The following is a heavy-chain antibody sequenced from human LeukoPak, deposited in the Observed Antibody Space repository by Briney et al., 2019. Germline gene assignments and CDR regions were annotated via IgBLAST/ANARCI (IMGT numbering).Heavy chain of an antibody. CDR2: IYSGGST. CDR1: GFTVISNY. D-gene: IGHD3-22*01. Sequence: GGSLRLSCAASGFTVISNYMSWVRQAPGKGLEWVSVIYSGGSTYYADSVKGRFTISRDNSKNTLYLQMNSLRAEDTAVYYCARIDDSSGYEYDYWGQGTLVTVSS. CDR3: ARIDDSSGYEYDY. V-gene: IGHV3-53*01. J-gene: IGHJ4*02.